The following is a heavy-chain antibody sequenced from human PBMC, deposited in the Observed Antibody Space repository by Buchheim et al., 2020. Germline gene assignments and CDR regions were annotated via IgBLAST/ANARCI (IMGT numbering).Heavy chain of an antibody. D-gene: IGHD5-12*01. CDR1: GFTFSSYW. V-gene: IGHV3-7*01. Sequence: EVRLVESGGGLVQPGGSLRLSCVASGFTFSSYWMSWVRQAPGKGLEWVANIKEDGSDKHYVDSVKGRFTISRDNAKNSLYLQLKSLRAEDSAVYYCARKKIEATITDYWGQGTL. CDR3: ARKKIEATITDY. J-gene: IGHJ4*02. CDR2: IKEDGSDK.